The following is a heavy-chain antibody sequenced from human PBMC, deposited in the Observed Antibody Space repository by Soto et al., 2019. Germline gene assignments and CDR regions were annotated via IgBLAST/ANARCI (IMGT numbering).Heavy chain of an antibody. CDR2: IIPIFGTA. D-gene: IGHD2-21*02. CDR3: AREVAYCGGDCYSHDAFDI. CDR1: GGTFSSYA. J-gene: IGHJ3*02. Sequence: RASVKVSCKASGGTFSSYAISWVRQAPGQGLEWMGGIIPIFGTANYAQKFQGRVTITADESTSTAYMELSSLRSEDTAVYYCAREVAYCGGDCYSHDAFDIWGQGTMVTVSS. V-gene: IGHV1-69*13.